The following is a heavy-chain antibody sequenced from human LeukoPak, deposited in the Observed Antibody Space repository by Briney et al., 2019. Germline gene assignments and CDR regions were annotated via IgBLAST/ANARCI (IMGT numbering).Heavy chain of an antibody. D-gene: IGHD3-22*01. CDR3: ARDPNYYDSSGYVDY. CDR1: GFTFSTYA. CDR2: ISRSDDYT. V-gene: IGHV3-21*04. J-gene: IGHJ4*02. Sequence: GGSLRLSCAASGFTFSTYAMSWVRQAPGKGLEWVSGISRSDDYTFYADSVKGRFTISRDNAKNSLYLQMNSLRAEDTAVYYCARDPNYYDSSGYVDYWGQGTLVTVSS.